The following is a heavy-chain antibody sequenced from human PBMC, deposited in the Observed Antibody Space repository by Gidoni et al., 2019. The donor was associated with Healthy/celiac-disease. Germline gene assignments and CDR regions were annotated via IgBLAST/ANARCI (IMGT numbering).Heavy chain of an antibody. Sequence: QVQLVASGGGVVQPGRSLRLSCAAPGFTFSSHAMHWVRQAPGKGLEWVAVISYDGSNKYYADSVKGRFTISRDNSKNTLYLQMNSLRAEDTAVYYCARDGRRGSRVYWGQGTLVTVSS. J-gene: IGHJ4*02. CDR1: GFTFSSHA. CDR2: ISYDGSNK. D-gene: IGHD1-26*01. V-gene: IGHV3-30*01. CDR3: ARDGRRGSRVY.